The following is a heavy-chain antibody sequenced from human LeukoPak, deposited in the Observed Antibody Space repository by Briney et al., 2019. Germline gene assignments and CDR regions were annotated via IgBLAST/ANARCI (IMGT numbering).Heavy chain of an antibody. Sequence: PGGSLRLSCAASGFTFSSYGMHWVRQVPGKGLEWVAVIWYDGSHKYYADSVKGRFTISRDNSKNTLHLQMNSLGAEDTAVYYCARDLLLWFGELSGDSDYWGQGTLVTVSS. V-gene: IGHV3-33*01. CDR2: IWYDGSHK. J-gene: IGHJ4*02. CDR3: ARDLLLWFGELSGDSDY. CDR1: GFTFSSYG. D-gene: IGHD3-10*01.